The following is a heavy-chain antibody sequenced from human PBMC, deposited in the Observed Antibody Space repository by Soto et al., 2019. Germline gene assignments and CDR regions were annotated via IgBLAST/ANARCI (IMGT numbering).Heavy chain of an antibody. CDR3: ATCKGVTGMAPLDY. Sequence: GESLKISCKGSGYNFAGYWIAWVRQMPGKGLELMGIIYPSDSDTRYSPSFQGQVTISADKSISAAYLQWSSLKASDTAMYYCATCKGVTGMAPLDYWGQGTLVTVSS. V-gene: IGHV5-51*01. CDR2: IYPSDSDT. CDR1: GYNFAGYW. D-gene: IGHD1-20*01. J-gene: IGHJ4*02.